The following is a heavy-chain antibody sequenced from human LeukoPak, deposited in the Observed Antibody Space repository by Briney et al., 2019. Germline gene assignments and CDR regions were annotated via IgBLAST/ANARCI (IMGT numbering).Heavy chain of an antibody. Sequence: PGGSLRLSCAASGFSFSTYYMHWVRQAPGKGLEWVSCISDGGDYQYYADSVKGRFTISRDNVKNSLSLHMNSLTAEDAAIYYCARAVRSVPDFWGQGTLVTVSS. V-gene: IGHV3-21*01. CDR1: GFSFSTYY. J-gene: IGHJ4*02. D-gene: IGHD3-10*02. CDR2: ISDGGDYQ. CDR3: ARAVRSVPDF.